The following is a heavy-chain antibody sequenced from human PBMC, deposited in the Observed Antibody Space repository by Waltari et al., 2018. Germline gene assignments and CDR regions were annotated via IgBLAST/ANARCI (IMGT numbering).Heavy chain of an antibody. J-gene: IGHJ4*02. D-gene: IGHD6-13*01. CDR3: ARNSWYYFDY. CDR1: GGSISSSSYY. CDR2: IYYSGST. V-gene: IGHV4-39*07. Sequence: QLQLQESGPGLVKPSETLSLTCTVSGGSISSSSYYWGWIRQPPGKGLEWIGSIYYSGSTYYNPSLKSRVTISVDTSKNQFALKLSSVTAADTAVYYCARNSWYYFDYWGQGTLVTVSS.